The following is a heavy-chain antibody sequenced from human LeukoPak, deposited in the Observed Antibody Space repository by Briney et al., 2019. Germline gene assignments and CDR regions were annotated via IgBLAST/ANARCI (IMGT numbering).Heavy chain of an antibody. D-gene: IGHD7-27*01. V-gene: IGHV1-18*01. CDR3: ARGTLGYHMDV. J-gene: IGHJ6*03. Sequence: ASVKVSCKASGYTFTSYGISWVRQAPGQGLEWMGWISAYNGNTNYAQKLQGRVTMTTDTSTSTVYMELSSLRSEDTAVYYCARGTLGYHMDVWGKGTTVTISS. CDR1: GYTFTSYG. CDR2: ISAYNGNT.